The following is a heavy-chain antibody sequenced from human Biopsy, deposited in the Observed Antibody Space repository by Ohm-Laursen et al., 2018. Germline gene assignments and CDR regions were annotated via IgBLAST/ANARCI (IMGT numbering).Heavy chain of an antibody. CDR2: IITVSETA. J-gene: IGHJ6*02. D-gene: IGHD6-19*01. V-gene: IGHV1-69*13. CDR3: VAYPSSGFFENNDDFAMDV. CDR1: GGAFTNYA. Sequence: AAVKVSCKASGGAFTNYAINWVRQAPGHGLEWMGGIITVSETAGYAERFQGRVTITADVTTTTAYMDLRGLRSEDTAVYYCVAYPSSGFFENNDDFAMDVWGQGPTVIVSS.